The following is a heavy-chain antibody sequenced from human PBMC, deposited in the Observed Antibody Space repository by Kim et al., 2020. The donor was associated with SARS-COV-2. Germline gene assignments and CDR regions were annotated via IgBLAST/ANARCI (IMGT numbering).Heavy chain of an antibody. CDR3: ARGSSMVRGVIMRIWATVWFDP. D-gene: IGHD3-10*01. CDR1: GGSFSGYY. CDR2: INHSGST. Sequence: SETLSLTCAVYGGSFSGYYWSWIRQPPGKGLEWIGEINHSGSTNYNPSLKSRVTISVDTSKNQFSLKLSSVTAADTAVYYCARGSSMVRGVIMRIWATVWFDPWGQGTLVTVSS. J-gene: IGHJ5*02. V-gene: IGHV4-34*01.